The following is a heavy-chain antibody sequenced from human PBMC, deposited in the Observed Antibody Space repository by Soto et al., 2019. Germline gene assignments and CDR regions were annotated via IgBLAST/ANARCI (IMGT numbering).Heavy chain of an antibody. CDR3: ARGENWRLDR. CDR1: GDSITSSAW. D-gene: IGHD1-1*01. V-gene: IGHV4-4*02. J-gene: IGHJ5*02. Sequence: QVQLQESGPGLVKPSGTLSLTCAVSGDSITSSAWWSCVRQPPGKGLEWIGEIHLGGTTNFNPSLKSSVTISVDKSKNQFSLILNSVTAADSAIYYCARGENWRLDRWGQGTLVTVSS. CDR2: IHLGGTT.